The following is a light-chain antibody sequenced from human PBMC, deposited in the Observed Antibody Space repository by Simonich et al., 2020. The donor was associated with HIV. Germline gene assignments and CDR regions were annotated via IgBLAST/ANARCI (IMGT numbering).Light chain of an antibody. Sequence: QSALTQPASVSGSPGQSITISCTGTSSDVGNYNYVSWYQQHPGKAPKLMIYDVSNRPSGISNSFSGSKSGNTASLTISGLQAEDEADYYCCSYAGSYTWVFGGGTRLTVL. V-gene: IGLV2-14*03. CDR2: DVS. J-gene: IGLJ3*02. CDR1: SSDVGNYNY. CDR3: CSYAGSYTWV.